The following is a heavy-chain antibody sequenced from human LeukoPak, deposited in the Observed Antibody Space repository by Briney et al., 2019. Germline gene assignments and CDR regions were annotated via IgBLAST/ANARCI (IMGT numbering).Heavy chain of an antibody. Sequence: PGGSLRLSCAASEFSVGSNYMTWVRQAPGKGLEWVSAISGSGGSTYYADSVKGRFTISRDKSKNTLYLQMNSLRAEDTAVYYCAELGITMIGGVWGKGTTVTISS. D-gene: IGHD3-10*02. V-gene: IGHV3-23*01. CDR1: EFSVGSNY. CDR3: AELGITMIGGV. CDR2: ISGSGGST. J-gene: IGHJ6*04.